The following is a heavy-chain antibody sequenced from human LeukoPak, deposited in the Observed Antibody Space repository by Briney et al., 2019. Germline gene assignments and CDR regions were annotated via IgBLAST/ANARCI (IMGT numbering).Heavy chain of an antibody. Sequence: GASVKVSCEASGYTFTGYYMHWVRQAPGQGLEWMGWINPNSGGTNYAQKFQGRVTMTRDTSISTAYMELSRLRSDDTAVYYCARDLGTAMVKYFDYWGQGTLVTVSS. J-gene: IGHJ4*02. CDR2: INPNSGGT. V-gene: IGHV1-2*02. CDR1: GYTFTGYY. CDR3: ARDLGTAMVKYFDY. D-gene: IGHD5-18*01.